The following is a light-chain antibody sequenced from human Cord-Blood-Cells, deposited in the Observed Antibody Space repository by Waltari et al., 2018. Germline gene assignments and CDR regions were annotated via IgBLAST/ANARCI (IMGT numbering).Light chain of an antibody. J-gene: IGKJ1*01. CDR1: QSISSW. CDR2: DAS. CDR3: QQYNSYSWT. V-gene: IGKV1-5*01. Sequence: DIQMIQSPSTLSASVGDSITITCRASQSISSWLAWYQQKPGKAPKLLIYDASSLESGVPSRFSGSGSGTEFTLTISSLQPDDFATYYCQQYNSYSWTFGQGTKVEIK.